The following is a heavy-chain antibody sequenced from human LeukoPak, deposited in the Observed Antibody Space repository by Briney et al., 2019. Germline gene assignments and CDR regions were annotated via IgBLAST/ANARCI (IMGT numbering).Heavy chain of an antibody. CDR1: GFTFRSYW. V-gene: IGHV3-74*01. Sequence: GGSLRLSCAASGFTFRSYWMHWVRQAPGKGLVWVSRINSEGSSTHYADSVKGRFTISRDNAKNTAYLQMNSLRAEDTAVYCCARGVNWNDPALFDYWGQGTLVTVSS. D-gene: IGHD1-1*01. J-gene: IGHJ4*02. CDR3: ARGVNWNDPALFDY. CDR2: INSEGSST.